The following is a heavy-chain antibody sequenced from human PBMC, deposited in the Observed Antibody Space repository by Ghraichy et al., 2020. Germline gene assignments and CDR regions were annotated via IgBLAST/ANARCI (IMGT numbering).Heavy chain of an antibody. J-gene: IGHJ4*02. V-gene: IGHV1-58*01. Sequence: SVKVSCKASGFTFTSSAVQWVRQSRGQRLEWIGWIVVGSGNTNYAQKFQERFTITRDMSTSTAYMELSSLRSEDTAVYYCAAERGGWIFDYWGQGTLVTVSS. CDR1: GFTFTSSA. CDR2: IVVGSGNT. CDR3: AAERGGWIFDY. D-gene: IGHD6-19*01.